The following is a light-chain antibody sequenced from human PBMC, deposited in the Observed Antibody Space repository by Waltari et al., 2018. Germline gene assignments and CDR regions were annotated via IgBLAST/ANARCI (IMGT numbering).Light chain of an antibody. V-gene: IGKV4-1*01. CDR3: QQYYSDPHN. CDR1: QSVLYSSDNKNY. J-gene: IGKJ2*01. Sequence: DIVMTQSPDSLSVSLGERATINCKSSQSVLYSSDNKNYLGWYQQKPGHPPKLLISWASTRESGVPDRFSGSGSGTDFTLTISSLQAEDVAVYYCQQYYSDPHNFGQGTKLEIE. CDR2: WAS.